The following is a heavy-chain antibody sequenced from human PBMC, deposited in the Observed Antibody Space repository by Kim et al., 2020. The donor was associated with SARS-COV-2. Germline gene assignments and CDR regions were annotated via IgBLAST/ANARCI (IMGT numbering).Heavy chain of an antibody. D-gene: IGHD6-13*01. CDR1: GGSFSGYY. CDR2: INHSGST. V-gene: IGHV4-34*01. CDR3: ARGGRQQHVDYYYYGMDV. Sequence: SETLSLTCAVYGGSFSGYYWSWIRQPPGKGLEWIGEINHSGSTNYNPSLKSRVTISVDTSKNQFSLKLSSVTAADTAVYYCARGGRQQHVDYYYYGMDVWGQGTTVTVSS. J-gene: IGHJ6*02.